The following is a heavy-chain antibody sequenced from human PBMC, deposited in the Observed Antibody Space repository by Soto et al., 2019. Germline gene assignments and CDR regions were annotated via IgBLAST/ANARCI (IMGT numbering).Heavy chain of an antibody. CDR3: ARAQGDSSWLRTTPHAFDI. V-gene: IGHV4-31*03. D-gene: IGHD6-13*01. CDR2: IYYSGST. J-gene: IGHJ3*02. CDR1: GGSLSSDGYY. Sequence: PSETLSLTCTVSGGSLSSDGYYWSWIRQHPGKGLEWIGYIYYSGSTYYNPSLKSRVTISVDTSKNQFSLKLSSVTAADTAVYYCARAQGDSSWLRTTPHAFDIWGQGTMVTVSS.